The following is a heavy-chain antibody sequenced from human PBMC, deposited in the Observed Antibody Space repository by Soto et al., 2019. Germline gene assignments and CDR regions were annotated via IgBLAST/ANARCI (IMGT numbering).Heavy chain of an antibody. CDR2: ISAYNGNT. V-gene: IGHV1-18*01. CDR3: ARWGDSSSSSGMDV. CDR1: GYTFTSYG. J-gene: IGHJ6*02. Sequence: ASVKVSCKASGYTFTSYGISWVRQAPGQGLEWMGWISAYNGNTNYAQKLQGRVTMTTDTSTSTAYMELRSLRPDDTAVYYCARWGDSSSSSGMDVWGQGTTVTVSS. D-gene: IGHD6-13*01.